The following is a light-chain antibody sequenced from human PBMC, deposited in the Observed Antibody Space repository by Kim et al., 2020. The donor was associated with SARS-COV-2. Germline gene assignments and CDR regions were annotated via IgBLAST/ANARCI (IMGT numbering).Light chain of an antibody. Sequence: ELVLTQSPGTLSLSPGERATPSCRASQSVSSNYLSWYQQKPGQAPRLLIYAASNRATGIPDRFSGGGSGTDFTLIISGLEPEDFAVYFCQQYQTFGQGTKVDIK. CDR2: AAS. CDR1: QSVSSNY. CDR3: QQYQT. V-gene: IGKV3-20*01. J-gene: IGKJ1*01.